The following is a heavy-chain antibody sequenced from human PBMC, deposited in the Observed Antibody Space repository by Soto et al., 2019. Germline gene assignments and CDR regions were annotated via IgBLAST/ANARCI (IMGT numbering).Heavy chain of an antibody. V-gene: IGHV1-18*01. CDR2: ISGKNGNT. D-gene: IGHD2-15*01. J-gene: IGHJ3*02. Sequence: QVQFMQSGADVKKPGASVKVSCRVFGYNFSKTGINWVRQAPGQGLEWMGWISGKNGNTNYAQKFRGRVTFTTDTSTSTAYMDLRGLTSDDTAVYYCAREKLTAVVTLSFDIWGQGTMVVVSS. CDR3: AREKLTAVVTLSFDI. CDR1: GYNFSKTG.